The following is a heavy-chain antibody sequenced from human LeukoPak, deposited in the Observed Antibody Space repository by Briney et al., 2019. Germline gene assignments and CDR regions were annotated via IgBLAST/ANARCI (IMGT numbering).Heavy chain of an antibody. Sequence: ASVKASCKASGYIFTDYYMYWVRQAPGQGPEWMGWINPNSGGTNYAQKFQGRVTMTRDTSISTAYMELSRLRSDDTAVYYCASPLGTDWFDPWGQGTLVTVSS. CDR3: ASPLGTDWFDP. CDR1: GYIFTDYY. CDR2: INPNSGGT. V-gene: IGHV1-2*02. J-gene: IGHJ5*02. D-gene: IGHD7-27*01.